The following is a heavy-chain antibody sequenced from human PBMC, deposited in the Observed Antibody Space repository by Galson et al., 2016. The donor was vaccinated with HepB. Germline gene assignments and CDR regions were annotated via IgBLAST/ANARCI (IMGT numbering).Heavy chain of an antibody. CDR2: ISGRGGST. CDR3: AKVTTVSTSLPNYARDF. J-gene: IGHJ6*02. V-gene: IGHV3-23*01. CDR1: GFTFSSYA. Sequence: SLRLSCAASGFTFSSYAMSWVRQAPGKGLEWVSGISGRGGSTYYADSVKGRFTISRDNANNTLYVQMSSLRGEDTAIYFCAKVTTVSTSLPNYARDFWGQGTTVTVSS. D-gene: IGHD4-17*01.